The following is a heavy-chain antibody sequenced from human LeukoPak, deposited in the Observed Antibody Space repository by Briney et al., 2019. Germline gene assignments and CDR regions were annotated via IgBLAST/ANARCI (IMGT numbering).Heavy chain of an antibody. CDR1: GFIFSNSA. CDR3: AKDIEEWLVKGGGCFDC. Sequence: QPGRSLRLSCAASGFIFSNSAMHWVRQAPGKGLEWVAVISYDGSNKYYADSVKGRFTISRDNSKNTLYLQMNSLRAEDTAVYYCAKDIEEWLVKGGGCFDCWGQGTLVTVSS. D-gene: IGHD6-19*01. V-gene: IGHV3-30*18. J-gene: IGHJ4*02. CDR2: ISYDGSNK.